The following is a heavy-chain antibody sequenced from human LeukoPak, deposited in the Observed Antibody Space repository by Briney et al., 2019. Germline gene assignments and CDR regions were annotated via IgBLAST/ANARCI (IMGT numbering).Heavy chain of an antibody. CDR2: ISTSGSTI. CDR1: GFSFSSYE. J-gene: IGHJ4*02. V-gene: IGHV3-48*03. D-gene: IGHD3-10*01. Sequence: PGGSLTLSCVASGFSFSSYEMNWVRQAPGKGLEWVSLISTSGSTIYYADSVKGRFTISRDNAKNSLWLQMNSLRAEDTAVYYCARDGEYTGNDLDYWGQGTLVTVSS. CDR3: ARDGEYTGNDLDY.